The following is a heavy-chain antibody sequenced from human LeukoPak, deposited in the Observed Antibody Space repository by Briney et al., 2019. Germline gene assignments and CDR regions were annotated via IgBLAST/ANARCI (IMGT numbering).Heavy chain of an antibody. V-gene: IGHV1-69*13. J-gene: IGHJ4*02. CDR2: IIPIFGTA. CDR1: GCTFSSCA. CDR3: ARYDATVTRGFDY. Sequence: SVKVSCKASGCTFSSCAISWVRQAPGQGLEWMGGIIPIFGTANYAQKFQGRVTITADESTSTAYMELSSLRSEDTAVYYCARYDATVTRGFDYWGQGTLVTVSS. D-gene: IGHD4-17*01.